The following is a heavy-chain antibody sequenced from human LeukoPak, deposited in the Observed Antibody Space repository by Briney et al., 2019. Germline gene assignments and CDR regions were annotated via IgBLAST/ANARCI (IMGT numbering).Heavy chain of an antibody. Sequence: SETLSLTCTVSGYSISSGYFWGWIRQPPGKGLEWIGVYHVGTTDYNPSLKSRVTISVDRSKNQMSLKLSSVTAADTAVYYCARCLGFLIGSSWYPDAFDIWGQGTMVTVSS. CDR3: ARCLGFLIGSSWYPDAFDI. V-gene: IGHV4-38-2*02. CDR1: GYSISSGYF. D-gene: IGHD6-13*01. CDR2: VYHVGTT. J-gene: IGHJ3*02.